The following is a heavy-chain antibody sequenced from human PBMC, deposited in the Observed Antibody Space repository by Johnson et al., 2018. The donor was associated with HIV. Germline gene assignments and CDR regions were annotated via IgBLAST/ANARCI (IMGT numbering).Heavy chain of an antibody. Sequence: QVQLVESGGGLVQPGGSLRLSCAASGFTFSNYGMHWVRQAPGKGLEWVAFIRYDGDITYYVDSVKGRFTISRDNSKNSLYLQMNSLRAEDTALYYCAREPMDCGGDCWGVFDLWGQGTMVTVSS. CDR1: GFTFSNYG. V-gene: IGHV3-30*02. D-gene: IGHD2-21*02. J-gene: IGHJ3*01. CDR2: IRYDGDIT. CDR3: AREPMDCGGDCWGVFDL.